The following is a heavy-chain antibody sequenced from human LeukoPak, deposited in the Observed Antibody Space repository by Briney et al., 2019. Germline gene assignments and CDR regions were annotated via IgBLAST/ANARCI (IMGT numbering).Heavy chain of an antibody. J-gene: IGHJ6*04. CDR2: ISSSGSTI. V-gene: IGHV3-48*03. CDR3: AELGITMIGGV. CDR1: GFPFSSYE. D-gene: IGHD3-10*02. Sequence: PGGSLRLSCAASGFPFSSYEMNWARQAPGKGLEWVSYISSSGSTIYYADSVKGRFTISRDNAKNSLYLQMNSLRAEDTAVYYCAELGITMIGGVWGKGTTVTISS.